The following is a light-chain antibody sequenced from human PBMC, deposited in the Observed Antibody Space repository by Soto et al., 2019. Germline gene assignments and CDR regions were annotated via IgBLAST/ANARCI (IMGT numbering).Light chain of an antibody. CDR2: GAS. V-gene: IGKV3-15*01. Sequence: EIVMTQSPATLSVSPGERVTLYCRASQSISTNLAWYQQKPGQAPRLLIYGASTRATGIPARFSGSGSGTEFTVTISSLQSEDFAVYYCQQYNEWPRTFGHGTKVEI. CDR1: QSISTN. CDR3: QQYNEWPRT. J-gene: IGKJ1*01.